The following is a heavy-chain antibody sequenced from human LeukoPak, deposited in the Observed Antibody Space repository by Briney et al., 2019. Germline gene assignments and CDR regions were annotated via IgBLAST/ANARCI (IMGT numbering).Heavy chain of an antibody. CDR1: GFTFSSHS. CDR2: ISKDGNNK. D-gene: IGHD2-21*01. CDR3: AKGTTSCGGDCYHP. V-gene: IGHV3-30-3*01. J-gene: IGHJ5*02. Sequence: PGGSLRLSCAASGFTFSSHSMHWVRQAPGRGLEWVADISKDGNNKYYADSVKGRFTISRDNSKNTLYLQMNSLRAEDTAVYYCAKGTTSCGGDCYHPWGQGTLVTVSS.